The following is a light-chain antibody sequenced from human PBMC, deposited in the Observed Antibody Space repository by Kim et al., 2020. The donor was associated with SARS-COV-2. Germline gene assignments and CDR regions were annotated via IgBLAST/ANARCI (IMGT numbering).Light chain of an antibody. Sequence: GQKVTISGSGSSSNSGNNYVSWYQQLPGTAPKLLIYDNNKRPSGIPDRFSGSKSGTSATLGITGLQTGDEADYYCGTWDSSLSAEVFGGGAQLTVL. CDR3: GTWDSSLSAEV. CDR2: DNN. J-gene: IGLJ3*02. V-gene: IGLV1-51*01. CDR1: SSNSGNNY.